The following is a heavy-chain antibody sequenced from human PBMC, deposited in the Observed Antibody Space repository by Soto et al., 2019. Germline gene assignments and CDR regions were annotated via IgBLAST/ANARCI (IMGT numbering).Heavy chain of an antibody. Sequence: GGSLRLSCATSGFPFRFFSLNWVRQAPGKGPEWVSYASNDDISYADSVRGRFTISRDTGKTSLYLQMNSLRVDDTAVYYCVRDHQWAFDYWGQGILVTVSS. J-gene: IGHJ4*02. CDR3: VRDHQWAFDY. V-gene: IGHV3-48*01. CDR2: ASNDDI. CDR1: GFPFRFFS. D-gene: IGHD2-8*01.